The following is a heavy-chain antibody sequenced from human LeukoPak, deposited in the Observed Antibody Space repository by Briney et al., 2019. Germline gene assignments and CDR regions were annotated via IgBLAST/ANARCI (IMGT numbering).Heavy chain of an antibody. CDR3: ARNLYYYDSSGYYYY. CDR2: IQQDGSEK. CDR1: GFTFSSFW. D-gene: IGHD3-22*01. Sequence: GGSLRLSCAASGFTFSSFWMSWVRQAPGKGLEWVANIQQDGSEKYYVDSVKGRFTISRDNAKNSLYLQMNSLRAEDTAVYYCARNLYYYDSSGYYYYWGQGTLVTVSS. V-gene: IGHV3-7*01. J-gene: IGHJ4*02.